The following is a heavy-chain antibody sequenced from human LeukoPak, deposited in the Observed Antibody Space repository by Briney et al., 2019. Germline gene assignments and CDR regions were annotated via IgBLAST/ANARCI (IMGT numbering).Heavy chain of an antibody. CDR2: ITPNSGGT. D-gene: IGHD3-22*01. Sequence: ASVKVSCKASGYTFTGYYMHWVRQAPRHGLEWVGWITPNSGGTNYAQKFQGWVTMTRDTSISTAYMELRRLRSDDTAVYYCARTYYYDSSGANDAFDIWGQGTMVTVSS. V-gene: IGHV1-2*04. CDR3: ARTYYYDSSGANDAFDI. J-gene: IGHJ3*02. CDR1: GYTFTGYY.